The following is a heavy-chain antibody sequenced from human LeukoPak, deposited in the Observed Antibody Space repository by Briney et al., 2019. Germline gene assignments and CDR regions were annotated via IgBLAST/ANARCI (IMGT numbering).Heavy chain of an antibody. D-gene: IGHD3-9*01. CDR1: GGTFSSYA. CDR2: FIPIFGTA. CDR3: ATDYDILTGENYYYYMDV. J-gene: IGHJ6*03. Sequence: GASVKVSCKASGGTFSSYAISWVRQAPGQGLEWMGGFIPIFGTANYAQKFQGRVTITTDESTSTAYMELSSLRSEDTAVYYCATDYDILTGENYYYYMDVWGKGTTVTVSS. V-gene: IGHV1-69*05.